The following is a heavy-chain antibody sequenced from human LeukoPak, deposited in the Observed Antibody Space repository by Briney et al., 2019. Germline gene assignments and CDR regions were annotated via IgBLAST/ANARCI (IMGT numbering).Heavy chain of an antibody. D-gene: IGHD6-19*01. J-gene: IGHJ4*02. CDR3: AKAFSSGWYFFDY. Sequence: QPGGSLRLSCAASGFTFSSDAMNWVRQAPGKGLEWVSGISGSGGSTYYADSVKGRFTISRDNSKNTLYLQMNSLRAEDTAVYYCAKAFSSGWYFFDYWGQGTLVTVSS. V-gene: IGHV3-23*01. CDR2: ISGSGGST. CDR1: GFTFSSDA.